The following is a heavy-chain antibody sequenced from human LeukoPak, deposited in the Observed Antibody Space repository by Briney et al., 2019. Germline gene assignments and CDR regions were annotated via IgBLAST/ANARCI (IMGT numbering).Heavy chain of an antibody. J-gene: IGHJ6*03. V-gene: IGHV3-21*01. CDR1: GFTFSSYS. D-gene: IGHD6-19*01. CDR2: ISSSSSYI. Sequence: PGGSLRLSCAASGFTFSSYSMNWVRQAPGKGLEWVSSISSSSSYIYYADSVKGRFTISRDNAKNSLYLQMNSLRAEDTAVYYCARNEQWLVPSWRKSNWELHYYYYYMDVWGKGTTVTVSS. CDR3: ARNEQWLVPSWRKSNWELHYYYYYMDV.